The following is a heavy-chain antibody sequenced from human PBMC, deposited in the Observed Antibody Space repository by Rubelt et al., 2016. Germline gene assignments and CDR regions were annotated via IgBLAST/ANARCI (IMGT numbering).Heavy chain of an antibody. V-gene: IGHV3-30*14. CDR2: ISYVGSNK. J-gene: IGHJ3*02. Sequence: QVQLVESGGGVVQPGRSLRLSCAASGFTFSSYAMHWVRQAPGKGLEWVAVISYVGSNKYYADSGKCRFTISRENAKNSLYLQMNSLRAGDTAVYYCARGRGELLAFDIWGQGTMVTVSS. D-gene: IGHD1-26*01. CDR3: ARGRGELLAFDI. CDR1: GFTFSSYA.